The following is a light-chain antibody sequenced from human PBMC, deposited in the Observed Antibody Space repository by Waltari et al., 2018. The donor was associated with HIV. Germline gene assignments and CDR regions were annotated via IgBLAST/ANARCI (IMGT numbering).Light chain of an antibody. CDR2: RDT. Sequence: SVLTQPPSASRTPGQKVTISCSGSSSHIGSNSVFWYQQLPGAAPKLLIYRDTQRPSGVPDRFSGSKSGTSSSLAISGLRSEDEAVYSCATWDDSLNGVLFGGGTNLNVL. J-gene: IGLJ2*01. CDR3: ATWDDSLNGVL. CDR1: SSHIGSNS. V-gene: IGLV1-47*01.